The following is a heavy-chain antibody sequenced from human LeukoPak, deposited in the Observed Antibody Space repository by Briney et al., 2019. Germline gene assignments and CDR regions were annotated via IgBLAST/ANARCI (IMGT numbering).Heavy chain of an antibody. J-gene: IGHJ5*02. CDR2: ISWISGSI. V-gene: IGHV3-9*01. CDR1: GFTFDDYA. CDR3: AKDMESYYYDSSGPIWFDP. D-gene: IGHD3-22*01. Sequence: PGGSLRLSCAASGFTFDDYAMHWVRQAPGKGLEWVSAISWISGSIGYADSVKGRFTISRDNAKNSLYLQMNSLRAEDTALYYCAKDMESYYYDSSGPIWFDPWGQGTLVTVSS.